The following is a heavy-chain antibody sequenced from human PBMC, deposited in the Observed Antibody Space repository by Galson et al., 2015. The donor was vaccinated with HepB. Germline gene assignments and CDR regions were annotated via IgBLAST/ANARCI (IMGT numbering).Heavy chain of an antibody. CDR2: INPNSGGT. CDR1: GYTFTGYY. V-gene: IGHV1-2*06. J-gene: IGHJ6*02. Sequence: SVKVSCKASGYTFTGYYMHWVRQAPGQGLEWMGRINPNSGGTNYAQKFQGRVTITADESTSTAYMELSSLRSEDTAVYYCARPRGGSGYDSNYYYYGMDVWGQGTTVTVSS. D-gene: IGHD5-12*01. CDR3: ARPRGGSGYDSNYYYYGMDV.